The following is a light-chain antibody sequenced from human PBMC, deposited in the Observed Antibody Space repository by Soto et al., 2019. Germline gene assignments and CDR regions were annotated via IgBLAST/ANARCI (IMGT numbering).Light chain of an antibody. CDR1: QSVSSN. CDR3: QHYNNWPFT. J-gene: IGKJ2*01. Sequence: EIVMTQSPATLSVSPGERATLSCRASQSVSSNLAWYQQKPGQAPRLLIYGASGRATGIPARFSGSGSGTEFTLTISSLQSEDFAVYYCQHYNNWPFTFGHGTKLEIK. CDR2: GAS. V-gene: IGKV3-15*01.